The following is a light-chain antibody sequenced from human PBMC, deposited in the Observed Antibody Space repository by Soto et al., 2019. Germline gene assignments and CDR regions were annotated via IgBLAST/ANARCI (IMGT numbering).Light chain of an antibody. J-gene: IGLJ2*01. CDR1: SSDIGLYNY. CDR3: SSYAGGNNLV. Sequence: QSVLTQPPSASGSPGQSVTISCTGTSSDIGLYNYVSWYQQHPGKAPKVIIFEVSQRPSGVPYRFSGSKSGNTASLTVSGLQAEDEANYFCSSYAGGNNLVFGGGTKLIVL. CDR2: EVS. V-gene: IGLV2-8*01.